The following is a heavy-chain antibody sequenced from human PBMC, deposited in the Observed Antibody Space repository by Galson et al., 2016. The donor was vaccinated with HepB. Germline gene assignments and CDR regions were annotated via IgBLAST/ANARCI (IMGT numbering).Heavy chain of an antibody. CDR3: GATHRFLVTDACDI. V-gene: IGHV4-59*01. CDR1: GDSLSRYY. D-gene: IGHD2-21*02. J-gene: IGHJ3*02. Sequence: ETLSLTCAVSGDSLSRYYWSWIRQPPGKGLEWIGYIYHNGNTAYNPSLKSRIIISVDTSKTQFSLRLNSVTAADTAMYHCGATHRFLVTDACDIWGQGTMVTVSS. CDR2: IYHNGNT.